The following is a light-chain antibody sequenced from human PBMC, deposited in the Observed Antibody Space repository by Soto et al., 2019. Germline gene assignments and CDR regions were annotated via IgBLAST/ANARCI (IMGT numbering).Light chain of an antibody. Sequence: IGISQSPDSRAVHPGETATINCKSSESVLYSSNNKNYLAWYQQKPGQPPKLLIYWASTRESGVPDRFSGSGSGTDFTLTISSLQAEDVAVYYCQQYYSTPLTFGGGTKGDI. V-gene: IGKV4-1*01. CDR3: QQYYSTPLT. CDR1: ESVLYSSNNKNY. J-gene: IGKJ4*01. CDR2: WAS.